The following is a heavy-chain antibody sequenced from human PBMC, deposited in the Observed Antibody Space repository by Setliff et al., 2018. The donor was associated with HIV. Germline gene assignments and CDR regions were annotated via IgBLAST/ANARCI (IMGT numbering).Heavy chain of an antibody. Sequence: SETLSLTCSVSGDSIGTYYWNWIRQTPGKRLEWIGFFYYGGSTDYNPALKSRVTISGQTSNNQFSLQLTSVTAADTAVYYCARGPPFAYWGQGLLVTVSS. CDR3: ARGPPFAY. J-gene: IGHJ4*02. CDR1: GDSIGTYY. CDR2: FYYGGST. V-gene: IGHV4-59*08.